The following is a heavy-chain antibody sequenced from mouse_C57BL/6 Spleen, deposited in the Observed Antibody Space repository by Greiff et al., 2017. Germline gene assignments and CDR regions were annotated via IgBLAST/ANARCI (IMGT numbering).Heavy chain of an antibody. CDR2: IHPNSGST. Sequence: QVQLQQPGGELVKPGASVKLSCKASGYTFTSYWMHWVKQRPGQGLEWIGMIHPNSGSTNYNEKFKSKATLTVDKSSSTAYMQLSSVTSEDSAVNYCARSGIPNYYGSRYYAMDYWGQGTSVTVSS. J-gene: IGHJ4*01. CDR1: GYTFTSYW. D-gene: IGHD1-1*01. CDR3: ARSGIPNYYGSRYYAMDY. V-gene: IGHV1-64*01.